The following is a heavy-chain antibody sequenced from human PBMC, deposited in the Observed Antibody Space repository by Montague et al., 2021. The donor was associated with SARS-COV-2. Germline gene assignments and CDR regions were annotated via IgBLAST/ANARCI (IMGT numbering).Heavy chain of an antibody. CDR3: ARHGKTRIAMIVVVIGYFDY. CDR2: IYYSGNT. V-gene: IGHV4-39*01. CDR1: GGSISSSSYY. J-gene: IGHJ4*02. D-gene: IGHD3-22*01. Sequence: SETLSPTCTVSGGSISSSSYYWGWIRQPPGKGLEWIGSIYYSGNTYYNPSLKSRVTISVDTSKNQFSLKLSSVTAADTAVYYCARHGKTRIAMIVVVIGYFDYWGQGTLVTVSS.